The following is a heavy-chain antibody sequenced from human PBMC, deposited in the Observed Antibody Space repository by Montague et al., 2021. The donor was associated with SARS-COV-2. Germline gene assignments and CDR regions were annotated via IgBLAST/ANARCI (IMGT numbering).Heavy chain of an antibody. Sequence: SETLSLTCLVSGGTISTDNLYWYWAWIRQPPGKGLEWIGSIFHNGDSYHNPSLNTRVTISIDTSRNHFSLSLTSVTAPDTAVYYCARHVSNLRAAVDYFDYWGQGTPVTASS. J-gene: IGHJ4*02. CDR1: GGTISTDNLYWY. CDR2: IFHNGDS. D-gene: IGHD5/OR15-5a*01. CDR3: ARHVSNLRAAVDYFDY. V-gene: IGHV4-39*01.